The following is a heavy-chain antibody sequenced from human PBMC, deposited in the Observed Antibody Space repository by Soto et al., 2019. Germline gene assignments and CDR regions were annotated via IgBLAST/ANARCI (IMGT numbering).Heavy chain of an antibody. J-gene: IGHJ4*02. V-gene: IGHV1-18*01. D-gene: IGHD6-6*01. CDR1: GYTFTSYG. CDR2: ISAYNGNT. Sequence: QVQLVQSGAEVKKPGASVKVSCKASGYTFTSYGISWVRQAPGQGLEWMGWISAYNGNTNYAQKLQGRVTMTTDTSTSTAYMELRSLSSDDTAVYYCAVRIAAGSRNPLSLDYWGQGTLVTVSS. CDR3: AVRIAAGSRNPLSLDY.